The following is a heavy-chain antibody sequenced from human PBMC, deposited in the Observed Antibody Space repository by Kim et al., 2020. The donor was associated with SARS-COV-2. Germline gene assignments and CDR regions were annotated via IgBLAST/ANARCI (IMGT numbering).Heavy chain of an antibody. Sequence: SYAQKFQGRVTVTRDTSTSTVYMELSSLSSEDTAMYYCARCSYGYGWCVYWGQGALVTVSS. V-gene: IGHV1-46*01. CDR3: ARCSYGYGWCVY. J-gene: IGHJ4*02. D-gene: IGHD2-8*02.